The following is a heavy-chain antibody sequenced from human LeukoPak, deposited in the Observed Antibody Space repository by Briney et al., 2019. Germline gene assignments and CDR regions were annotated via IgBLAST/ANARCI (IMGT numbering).Heavy chain of an antibody. J-gene: IGHJ4*02. V-gene: IGHV4-30-2*01. Sequence: SQTLSLTCAVSGDSVTSDGSSWRWLRQPPGKGLEWIGYIYHSGRTYYNPSLQSRVTISLDRSKNHFSLQLSSVTAADRAVYYCASLRSYFQYWGQGAPVTVSS. CDR1: GDSVTSDGSS. CDR2: IYHSGRT. CDR3: ASLRSYFQY.